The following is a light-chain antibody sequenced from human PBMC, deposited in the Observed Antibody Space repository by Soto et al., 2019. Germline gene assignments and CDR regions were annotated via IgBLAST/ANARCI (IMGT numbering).Light chain of an antibody. CDR2: DVS. CDR1: SSDVGGYNY. Sequence: QSALTQPASVSGSHGQSITISCTGTSSDVGGYNYVSWYQHHPGNAPKLIIFDVSNRPSGVSDRFSGSKSANTASLTISGLQAEDEADYYCSSYTTSGTRVFGGGTKVTVL. CDR3: SSYTTSGTRV. V-gene: IGLV2-14*03. J-gene: IGLJ2*01.